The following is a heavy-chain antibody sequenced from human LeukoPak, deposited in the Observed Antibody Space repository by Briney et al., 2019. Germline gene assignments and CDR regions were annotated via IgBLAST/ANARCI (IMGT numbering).Heavy chain of an antibody. Sequence: PGGSLRLSCAASGFTVSSNYMTWVRQAPGKGLEWVSVIFSGGSTYYADSVKGRFTISRDNSKNTLYLQINSLRAEDTAVYYCATDRAGYCSGGSCYDYWGQGTLVTVSS. CDR3: ATDRAGYCSGGSCYDY. D-gene: IGHD2-15*01. V-gene: IGHV3-53*01. J-gene: IGHJ4*02. CDR1: GFTVSSNY. CDR2: IFSGGST.